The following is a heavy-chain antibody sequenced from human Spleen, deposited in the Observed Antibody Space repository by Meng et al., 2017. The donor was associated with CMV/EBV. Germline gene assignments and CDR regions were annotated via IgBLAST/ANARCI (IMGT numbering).Heavy chain of an antibody. CDR3: ARHRRTSKEIDY. J-gene: IGHJ4*02. CDR2: VRYSGST. V-gene: IGHV4-39*01. Sequence: GSLRLSCSVSGGSISSTIFYWGWIRQPPGKGLEWIGSVRYSGSTYFNPSLKSRVTISVDTYKNQFSLKLSSVTAADTAVYYCARHRRTSKEIDYWGQGTLVTVSS. CDR1: GGSISSTIFY.